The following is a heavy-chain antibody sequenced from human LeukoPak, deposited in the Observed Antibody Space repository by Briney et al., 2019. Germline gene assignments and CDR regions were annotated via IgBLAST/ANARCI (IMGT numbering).Heavy chain of an antibody. D-gene: IGHD3-9*01. V-gene: IGHV4-39*07. CDR2: IYYSGST. Sequence: SETLSLTCTVSGGSISSSSYYWGWIRQPPGKGLEWIGSIYYSGSTYYNPSLKSRVTISVDTSKNQFSPKLSSVTAADTAVYYCARDRRYFDWPPIWFDPWGQGTLVTVSS. CDR1: GGSISSSSYY. J-gene: IGHJ5*02. CDR3: ARDRRYFDWPPIWFDP.